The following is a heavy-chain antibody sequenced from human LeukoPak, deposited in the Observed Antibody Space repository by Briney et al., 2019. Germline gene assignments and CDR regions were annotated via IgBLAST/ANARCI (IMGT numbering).Heavy chain of an antibody. V-gene: IGHV3-33*01. Sequence: PGRSLRLSCAASGFIFDTYAMHWVRQAPGQGLEWVALIWHDGSHKFYSNSVRGQFTISRDNSKNTVYLQMNNLRPDDTAVYYCAREMFGSGSYPDFWGQGTLVTVSS. CDR3: AREMFGSGSYPDF. J-gene: IGHJ4*02. CDR1: GFIFDTYA. D-gene: IGHD3-10*01. CDR2: IWHDGSHK.